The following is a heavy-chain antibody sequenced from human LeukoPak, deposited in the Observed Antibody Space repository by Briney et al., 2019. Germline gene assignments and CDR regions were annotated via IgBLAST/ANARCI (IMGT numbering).Heavy chain of an antibody. D-gene: IGHD2-2*01. V-gene: IGHV3-21*01. CDR2: ISSSSSYI. Sequence: GGSLRLSCAASGFTFSSYSMNWVRQAPGKGLEWVSSISSSSSYIYYADSVKGRFTISRDNAKNSLYLQMNSLRAEDTAVYYCASSQVPASLDYWGQGTLVTVSS. CDR3: ASSQVPASLDY. J-gene: IGHJ4*02. CDR1: GFTFSSYS.